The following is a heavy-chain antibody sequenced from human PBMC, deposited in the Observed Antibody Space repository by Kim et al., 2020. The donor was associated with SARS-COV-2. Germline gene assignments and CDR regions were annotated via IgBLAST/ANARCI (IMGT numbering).Heavy chain of an antibody. D-gene: IGHD3-3*01. CDR1: GYTFTSYY. J-gene: IGHJ6*02. CDR3: ARDLEVDSYYDFWSGYNTNRYYYDGMDV. V-gene: IGHV1-46*01. Sequence: ASVKVSCKASGYTFTSYYMHWVRQAPGQGLEWMGIINPSGGSTSYAQKFQGRVTMTRDTSTSTVYMELSSLRSEDTAVYYCARDLEVDSYYDFWSGYNTNRYYYDGMDVWGQGTTVTVSS. CDR2: INPSGGST.